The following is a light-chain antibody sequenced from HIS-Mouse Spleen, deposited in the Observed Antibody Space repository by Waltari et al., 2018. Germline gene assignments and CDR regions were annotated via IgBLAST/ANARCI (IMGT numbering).Light chain of an antibody. CDR2: EDS. CDR3: YSTDSSGNHRV. J-gene: IGLJ2*01. Sequence: SYELTQPPSVSVSPGQTAMITCSGDALPKNYAYSYQQKSGQAPVLVIYEDSKRPSGIPERFSGSSSGTMATLTISGAQVEDEADYYCYSTDSSGNHRVFGGGTKLTVL. CDR1: ALPKNY. V-gene: IGLV3-10*01.